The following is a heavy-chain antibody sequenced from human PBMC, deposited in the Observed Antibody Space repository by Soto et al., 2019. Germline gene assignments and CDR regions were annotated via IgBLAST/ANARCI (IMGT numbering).Heavy chain of an antibody. V-gene: IGHV2-5*02. CDR1: GFSLSTSGVG. Sequence: QITLKESGPTLVKPTQTLTLTCTFSGFSLSTSGVGVGWIRQPPGKALEWLALIYWDDDKRYSPSLKSRLTITKDTSKNQVVLTMTNMDPVDTAKYYCARGTSGYTIFDYWGQGTLVTVSS. D-gene: IGHD2-2*02. J-gene: IGHJ4*02. CDR3: ARGTSGYTIFDY. CDR2: IYWDDDK.